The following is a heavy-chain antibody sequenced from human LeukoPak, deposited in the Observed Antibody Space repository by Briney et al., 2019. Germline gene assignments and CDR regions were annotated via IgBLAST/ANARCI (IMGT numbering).Heavy chain of an antibody. CDR1: GFTFSSYW. V-gene: IGHV3-7*01. J-gene: IGHJ5*02. Sequence: PGGSLRLSCAASGFTFSSYWMSWVRQAPGKGLEWVANIKQDGSEKYYVDSVKGRFTISRDNAKNSLYLQMNSLRAEDTAVYYCARGFSGVAAAGTVFDWFDPWGQGTLVTVSS. D-gene: IGHD6-13*01. CDR2: IKQDGSEK. CDR3: ARGFSGVAAAGTVFDWFDP.